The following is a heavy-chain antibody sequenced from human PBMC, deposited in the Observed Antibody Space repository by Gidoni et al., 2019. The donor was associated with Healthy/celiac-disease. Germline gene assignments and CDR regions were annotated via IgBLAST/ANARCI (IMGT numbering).Heavy chain of an antibody. Sequence: QVQLVPSGAAVKKPGASVKLSCKASGYTFTSYGISWVRQAPGQGLEWMGWISAYNGNTNYAQKLQGRVTMTTDTSTSTAYMELRSLRSDDTAVYYCASETPYGSGSYYNYWGQGTLVTVSS. CDR2: ISAYNGNT. V-gene: IGHV1-18*01. J-gene: IGHJ4*02. D-gene: IGHD3-10*01. CDR1: GYTFTSYG. CDR3: ASETPYGSGSYYNY.